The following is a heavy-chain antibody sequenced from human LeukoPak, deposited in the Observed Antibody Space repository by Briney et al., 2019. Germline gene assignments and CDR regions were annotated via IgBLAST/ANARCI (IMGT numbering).Heavy chain of an antibody. CDR3: ARDGGGVGALSPDY. J-gene: IGHJ4*02. CDR2: ISAYNGNT. CDR1: GYTFTSYG. V-gene: IGHV1-18*01. Sequence: ASVKVSCKASGYTFTSYGISWVRQAPGQGLEGMGCISAYNGNTNYAQNLQGRVTMTTDTSTSTAYMELRSLRSDDTAVYYCARDGGGVGALSPDYWGQGTLVTVSS. D-gene: IGHD1-26*01.